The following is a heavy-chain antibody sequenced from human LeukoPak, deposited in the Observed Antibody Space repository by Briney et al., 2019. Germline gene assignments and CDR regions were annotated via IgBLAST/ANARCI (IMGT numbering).Heavy chain of an antibody. Sequence: GASLQISCKGSGYIFTSYWISWVRQLPGKGLEWMGRIDPSDSYTNYSPSFQGHVTISADKSISTAYLQWSSLKASDTAMYYCARGSPYCSGGSCYLNWGQGTLVTVSS. D-gene: IGHD2-15*01. CDR1: GYIFTSYW. J-gene: IGHJ4*02. CDR2: IDPSDSYT. CDR3: ARGSPYCSGGSCYLN. V-gene: IGHV5-10-1*01.